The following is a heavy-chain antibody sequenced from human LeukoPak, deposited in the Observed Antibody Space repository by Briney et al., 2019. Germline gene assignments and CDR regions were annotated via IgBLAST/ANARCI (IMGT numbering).Heavy chain of an antibody. V-gene: IGHV4-34*01. Sequence: SETLSLTCADHGGSFSGYYWSWIRQPPGKGLEWIGEINHSGSTNYNPSLKSRVTISVDTSKNQFSLKLSSVTAADTAVYYCARVSRAARSDLDYWGQGTLVTVSS. J-gene: IGHJ4*02. CDR3: ARVSRAARSDLDY. CDR2: INHSGST. CDR1: GGSFSGYY. D-gene: IGHD6-6*01.